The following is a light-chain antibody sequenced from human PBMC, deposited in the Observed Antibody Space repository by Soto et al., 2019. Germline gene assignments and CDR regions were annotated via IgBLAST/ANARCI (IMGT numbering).Light chain of an antibody. CDR1: SSDVGGYNY. Sequence: QSALTQPPSASRSPGQSVTISCTGTSSDVGGYNYVSWYQQHPGKAPKLMIYEVSKRPSGVPDRFSGSKSGNTASLTVSGLQAEDEADYYCSSYAGSNNLRVFGTETKVTVL. V-gene: IGLV2-8*02. J-gene: IGLJ1*01. CDR3: SSYAGSNNLRV. CDR2: EVS.